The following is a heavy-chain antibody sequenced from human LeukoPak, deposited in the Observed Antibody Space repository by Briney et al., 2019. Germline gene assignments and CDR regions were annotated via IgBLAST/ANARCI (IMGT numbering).Heavy chain of an antibody. J-gene: IGHJ5*02. CDR3: ARGRGFGVPSHLRFDT. Sequence: PSETLSLTCTVSGGSISSYYWSWVRQPPGKGLEWVGYIYYSGSTNYNPSLKSRLTISVDTSKTQFSLKLSSVTAADTAVYYCARGRGFGVPSHLRFDTWGQGTLVTVSS. V-gene: IGHV4-59*01. CDR1: GGSISSYY. CDR2: IYYSGST. D-gene: IGHD3-3*01.